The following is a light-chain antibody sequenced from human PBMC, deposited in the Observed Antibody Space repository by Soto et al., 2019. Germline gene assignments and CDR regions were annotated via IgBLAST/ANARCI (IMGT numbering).Light chain of an antibody. CDR2: EVT. Sequence: QSALTQPPSASGSPGQSVAISCTGTNSDVGGYNYVSWYQQHPGKAPKLMIYEVTKRPSGVPDRSSGSKSGNTASLTVSGLQAEDEADYYCSSYAGNNNKVFGTGTKLTVL. V-gene: IGLV2-8*01. CDR1: NSDVGGYNY. J-gene: IGLJ1*01. CDR3: SSYAGNNNKV.